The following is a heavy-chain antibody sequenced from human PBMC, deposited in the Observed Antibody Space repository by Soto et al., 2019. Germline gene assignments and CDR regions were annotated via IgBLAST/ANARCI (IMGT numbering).Heavy chain of an antibody. CDR2: INSDGSST. CDR3: ARDPAYGSGDY. D-gene: IGHD3-10*01. J-gene: IGHJ4*02. CDR1: GFTFSSYW. V-gene: IGHV3-74*01. Sequence: LSCAASGFTFSSYWMHWVRQAPGKGLVWVSRINSDGSSTSYADSVKGRFTISRDNAKNTLYLQMNSLRAEDTAVYYCARDPAYGSGDYWGQGTLVTVSS.